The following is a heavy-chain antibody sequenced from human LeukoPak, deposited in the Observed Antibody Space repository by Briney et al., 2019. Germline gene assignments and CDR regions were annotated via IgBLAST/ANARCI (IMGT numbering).Heavy chain of an antibody. Sequence: GGSLRLSCAASGFTFDDYAMHWVRQAPGKGLEWVSGISWNSGSIGYADSVKGRFTISRDNAKNSLYLQMNSLRAEDTALYYCAKGYYYDSSGYHYYFDYWGQGTLVAVSS. D-gene: IGHD3-22*01. CDR1: GFTFDDYA. J-gene: IGHJ4*02. CDR2: ISWNSGSI. CDR3: AKGYYYDSSGYHYYFDY. V-gene: IGHV3-9*01.